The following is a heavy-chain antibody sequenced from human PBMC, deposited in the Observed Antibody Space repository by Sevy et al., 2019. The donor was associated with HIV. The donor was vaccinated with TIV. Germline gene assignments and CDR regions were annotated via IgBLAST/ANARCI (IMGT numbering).Heavy chain of an antibody. Sequence: GGSLRLSCAASGFTISRYWMHWVRQAPGKGLVWVSRISSDESRTTYADSVKGRFTISRDNAKNTLYLQMNSLRAEDTAVYYCARPNGGNFNGMDVWGQGTTVTVSS. CDR1: GFTISRYW. CDR2: ISSDESRT. D-gene: IGHD2-8*01. V-gene: IGHV3-74*01. CDR3: ARPNGGNFNGMDV. J-gene: IGHJ6*02.